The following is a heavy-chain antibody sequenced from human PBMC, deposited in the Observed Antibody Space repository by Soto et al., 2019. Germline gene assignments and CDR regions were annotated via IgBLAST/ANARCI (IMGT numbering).Heavy chain of an antibody. J-gene: IGHJ5*02. Sequence: QVQLQESGPGLVKPSETLSLTCTVSGGSISSYYWSWIRQPPGKGLEWIGYIYYSGSTNYNPSLKSRVTISVDTSKNQFSLKLSSVTAADTAVYYCARDLSGYSSSWPINWFDPWGQGTLVTVSS. CDR3: ARDLSGYSSSWPINWFDP. D-gene: IGHD6-13*01. V-gene: IGHV4-59*01. CDR2: IYYSGST. CDR1: GGSISSYY.